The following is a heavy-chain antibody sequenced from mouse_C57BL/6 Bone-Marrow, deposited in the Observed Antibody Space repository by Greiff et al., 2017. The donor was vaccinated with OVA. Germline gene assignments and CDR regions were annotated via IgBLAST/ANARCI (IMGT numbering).Heavy chain of an antibody. CDR1: GYTFTSYW. CDR3: AIEGIYYYGSSLWYFDV. J-gene: IGHJ1*03. D-gene: IGHD1-1*01. CDR2: IHPSDSDT. V-gene: IGHV1-74*01. Sequence: QVQLQQPGAELVKPGASVKVSCKASGYTFTSYWMHWVKQRPGQGLEWIGRIHPSDSDTIYNQKFKGKATLTVDKSSSTAYMQLSSLTSEDSAVYYCAIEGIYYYGSSLWYFDVWGTGTTVTVSS.